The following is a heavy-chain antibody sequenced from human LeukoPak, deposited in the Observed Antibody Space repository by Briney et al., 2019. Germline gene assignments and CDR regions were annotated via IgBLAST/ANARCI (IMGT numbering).Heavy chain of an antibody. CDR1: GGSISSYY. CDR3: ARVTVAGADAFDI. J-gene: IGHJ3*02. CDR2: IYYSGST. D-gene: IGHD4-23*01. Sequence: PSETLSLTCTVSGGSISSYYWSWIRQPPGKGLEWIGYIYYSGSTNYTPSLKSRVTISVDTSKNQFSLKLSSVTAADTAVYYCARVTVAGADAFDIWGQGTMVTVSS. V-gene: IGHV4-59*01.